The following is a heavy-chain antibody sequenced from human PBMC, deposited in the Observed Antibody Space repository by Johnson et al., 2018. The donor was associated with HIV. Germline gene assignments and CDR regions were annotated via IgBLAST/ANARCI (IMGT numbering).Heavy chain of an antibody. CDR3: ARDGVYSSPHDAVDI. V-gene: IGHV3-33*08. CDR2: IWYDGSHK. D-gene: IGHD6-19*01. Sequence: QVQLVESGGGLVQPGGSLRLSCAASGFTFSSYWMSWVRQAPGKGLEWVAVIWYDGSHKYYAAPVKGRFTISRDNSKNTLYLQMDNLRTEDTAVYYCARDGVYSSPHDAVDIWGEGTMVTVSS. CDR1: GFTFSSYW. J-gene: IGHJ3*02.